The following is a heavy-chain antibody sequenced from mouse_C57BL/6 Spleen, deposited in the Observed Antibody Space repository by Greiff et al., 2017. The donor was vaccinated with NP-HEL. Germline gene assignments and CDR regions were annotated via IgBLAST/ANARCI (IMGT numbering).Heavy chain of an antibody. J-gene: IGHJ2*01. D-gene: IGHD2-14*01. CDR3: ARQKGTVLDY. V-gene: IGHV5-9*01. CDR1: GFTFSSYT. CDR2: ISGGGGNT. Sequence: EVKLMESGGGLVKPGGSLKLSCAASGFTFSSYTMSWVRQTPEKRLEWVATISGGGGNTYYPDSVKGRFTISRDNAKNTLYLQMSSLRSEDTALYYCARQKGTVLDYWGQGTTLTVSS.